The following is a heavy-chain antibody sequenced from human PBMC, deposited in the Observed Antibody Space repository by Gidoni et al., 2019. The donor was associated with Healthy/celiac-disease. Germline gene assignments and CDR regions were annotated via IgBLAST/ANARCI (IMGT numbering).Heavy chain of an antibody. CDR2: ISYDVSNK. CDR1: EFTFSSYA. J-gene: IGHJ4*02. V-gene: IGHV3-30-3*01. Sequence: GRSLRLSCAAPEFTFSSYAMHWVRQAPGQGLEWVAVISYDVSNKYYADSVKGRFTISRDNSKNTLYLQMNSLRAEDTAVYYCASWDLVVVAATLSGYWGQGTLVTVSS. D-gene: IGHD2-15*01. CDR3: ASWDLVVVAATLSGY.